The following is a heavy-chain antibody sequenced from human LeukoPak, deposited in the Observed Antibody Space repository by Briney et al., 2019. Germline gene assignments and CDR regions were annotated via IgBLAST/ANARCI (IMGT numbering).Heavy chain of an antibody. CDR1: GGSFSGYY. CDR2: INHSGST. Sequence: PSGTLSLTCAVYGGSFSGYYWSWIRQPPGKGLEWIGEINHSGSTNYNPSLKSRVTISVDTSKNQFSLKLSSVTAADTAVYYCARQGWYYGSGSYFQLWHFDLWGRGTLVTVSS. J-gene: IGHJ2*01. D-gene: IGHD3-10*01. V-gene: IGHV4-34*01. CDR3: ARQGWYYGSGSYFQLWHFDL.